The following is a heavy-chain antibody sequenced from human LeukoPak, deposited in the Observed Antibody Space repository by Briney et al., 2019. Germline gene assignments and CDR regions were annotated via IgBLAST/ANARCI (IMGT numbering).Heavy chain of an antibody. Sequence: SETLSLTCTVSAGSISGYYWSCLRQPPGKGLEWIGNILSTGSTNYNPSLKSRVTISLDTPKNQFSLKLSSVTAADTAVYYCARAGGSLAAGGTEGINFQYWGQGTLVTVSS. CDR2: ILSTGST. D-gene: IGHD6-13*01. CDR1: AGSISGYY. V-gene: IGHV4-59*01. CDR3: ARAGGSLAAGGTEGINFQY. J-gene: IGHJ1*01.